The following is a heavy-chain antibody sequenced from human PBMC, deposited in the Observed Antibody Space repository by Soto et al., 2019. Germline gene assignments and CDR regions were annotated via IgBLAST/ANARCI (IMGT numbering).Heavy chain of an antibody. CDR1: GYSFTGYY. V-gene: IGHV1-2*04. CDR3: ARGDYGTCGYPFPYFDY. J-gene: IGHJ4*02. Sequence: HEHLVQSGAEVKRPGASLKVSCKASGYSFTGYYIHWVRQAPGQGLEWMGWINPDSGATNYAQNFQGWVTLTSDTSISTASMDLTSLTSDDTAVYYCARGDYGTCGYPFPYFDYWGQGTLVIVSS. D-gene: IGHD3-22*01. CDR2: INPDSGAT.